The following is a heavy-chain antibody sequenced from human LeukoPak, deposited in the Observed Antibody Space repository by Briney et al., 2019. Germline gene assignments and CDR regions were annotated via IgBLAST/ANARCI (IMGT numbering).Heavy chain of an antibody. CDR3: ARDDYGGNSLYGMDV. J-gene: IGHJ6*02. D-gene: IGHD4-23*01. CDR2: IYYSGST. V-gene: IGHV4-59*01. Sequence: EPSETLSLTCTVPGGSISSYYWSWIRQPPGKGLEWIGYIYYSGSTNYNPSLKSRVTISVDTSKNQFSLKLSSVTAADTAVYYCARDDYGGNSLYGMDVWGQGTTVTVSS. CDR1: GGSISSYY.